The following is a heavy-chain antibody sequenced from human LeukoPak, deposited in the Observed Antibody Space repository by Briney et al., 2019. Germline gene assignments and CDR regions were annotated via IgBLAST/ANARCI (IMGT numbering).Heavy chain of an antibody. CDR3: AKEYRGGWPFDY. D-gene: IGHD6-19*01. V-gene: IGHV3-23*01. CDR1: GLTFSTYA. Sequence: PGGSLRLSCAASGLTFSTYAMSWVRQAPGKGLEWVSGISGSGGTTYYADSVKGRFTIFRDNSNNMLYLQMNSLRAEDTAVYYCAKEYRGGWPFDYWGQGTLVTVSS. CDR2: ISGSGGTT. J-gene: IGHJ4*02.